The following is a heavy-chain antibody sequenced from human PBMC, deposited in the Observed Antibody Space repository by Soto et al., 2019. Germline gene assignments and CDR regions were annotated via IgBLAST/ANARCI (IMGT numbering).Heavy chain of an antibody. CDR3: ARVKVPAAILGAFDL. Sequence: QVQLVQSGAEMKKPGASVKVSCKASGYTFSTYGITWVRQAPGQGLDWMGWINPFKGDTNSAARFQDRVTMTTDTSTRTAYMELRSLRSDATAVYYCARVKVPAAILGAFDLWGQGTLVTVSS. CDR2: INPFKGDT. J-gene: IGHJ3*01. V-gene: IGHV1-18*01. D-gene: IGHD2-2*02. CDR1: GYTFSTYG.